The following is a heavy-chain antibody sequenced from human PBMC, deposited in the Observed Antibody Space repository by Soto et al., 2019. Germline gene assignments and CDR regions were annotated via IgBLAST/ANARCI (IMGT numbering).Heavy chain of an antibody. CDR2: ISGSGGST. CDR3: AKEILWFGELLYPAYAY. J-gene: IGHJ4*02. D-gene: IGHD3-10*01. Sequence: PGGSLRLSCAASGFTVSCDAMSWVRQAPGKGLEWVYAISGSGGSTYYADSVKGRFTISRDNPKNTLYLQMNSLRAEDTAVYYCAKEILWFGELLYPAYAYWGQGNLVTVSS. V-gene: IGHV3-23*01. CDR1: GFTVSCDA.